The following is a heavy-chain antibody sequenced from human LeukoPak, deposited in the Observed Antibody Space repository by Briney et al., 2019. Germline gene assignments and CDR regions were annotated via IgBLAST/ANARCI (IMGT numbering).Heavy chain of an antibody. J-gene: IGHJ6*02. CDR1: GFTVSSNY. D-gene: IGHD5-24*01. V-gene: IGHV3-53*04. Sequence: GGSLRLSCAASGFTVSSNYMTWVRQAPGKGLEWVSVLYGGGGKSYADSVKGRFTISRHNSKNTLYLQMNSLGAEDTAVYYCARAEMATISGLDVWGQGTTVTVSS. CDR3: ARAEMATISGLDV. CDR2: LYGGGGK.